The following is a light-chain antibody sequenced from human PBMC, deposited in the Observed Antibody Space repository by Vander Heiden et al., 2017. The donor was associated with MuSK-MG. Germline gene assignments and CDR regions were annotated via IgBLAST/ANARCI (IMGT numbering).Light chain of an antibody. Sequence: QSVLTQPPSASGTPGQRVTISCSGGSSNVGRDNVYWYQQFPGTAPKLLIYNDIRRPSGVPDRFSGSKSGTSASLAISGLRSDDEADYYCVAWDDSLSAYVFGAGTKVTGL. V-gene: IGLV1-47*01. CDR3: VAWDDSLSAYV. CDR1: SSNVGRDN. J-gene: IGLJ1*01. CDR2: NDI.